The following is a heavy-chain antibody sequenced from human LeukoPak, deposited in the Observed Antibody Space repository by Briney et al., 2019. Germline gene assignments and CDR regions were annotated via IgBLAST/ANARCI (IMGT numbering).Heavy chain of an antibody. J-gene: IGHJ4*02. D-gene: IGHD2-21*02. V-gene: IGHV4-39*01. CDR3: ARGPPYIVVVTAIGFFDY. CDR2: IYDSGST. Sequence: PSETLSLTCTVSGGSIRSSYYYWGWIRQPPGKGLEWIGSIYDSGSTYCNPSPKSRVTISVDTSKNQFSLKLNSVTAADTAVYYCARGPPYIVVVTAIGFFDYWGQGTLVTVSS. CDR1: GGSIRSSYYY.